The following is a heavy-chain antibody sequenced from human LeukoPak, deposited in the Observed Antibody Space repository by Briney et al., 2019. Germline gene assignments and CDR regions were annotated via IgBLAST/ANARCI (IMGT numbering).Heavy chain of an antibody. CDR2: ISSSSSYI. CDR1: GFTFSSYS. CDR3: ARGGYSSSWYFPFDY. J-gene: IGHJ4*02. D-gene: IGHD6-13*01. Sequence: KPGGSLRLSCAASGFTFSSYSMNWVRQAPGKGLEWVSSISSSSSYIYYADSVKGRFTISRDNAKNSLYLQMNSLRAEDTAVYYCARGGYSSSWYFPFDYWGREPWSPSPQ. V-gene: IGHV3-21*01.